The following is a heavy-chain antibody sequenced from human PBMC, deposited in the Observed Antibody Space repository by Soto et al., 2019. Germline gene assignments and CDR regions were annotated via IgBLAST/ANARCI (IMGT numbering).Heavy chain of an antibody. D-gene: IGHD3-10*01. CDR2: VAAGGGHT. J-gene: IGHJ4*02. V-gene: IGHV3-23*01. CDR1: GVSFDKYA. CDR3: ERRTSLLGAFDC. Sequence: VGSLRLSCVASGVSFDKYAMAWVRQAPGKGLEWVSHVAAGGGHTYYAESVKGRFTISRDNSKNTLFLQSNTRRADEKDIYFYERRTSLLGAFDCWGQGVMVTVSS.